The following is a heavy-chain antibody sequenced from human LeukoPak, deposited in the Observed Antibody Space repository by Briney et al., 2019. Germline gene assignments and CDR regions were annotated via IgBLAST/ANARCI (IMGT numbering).Heavy chain of an antibody. D-gene: IGHD2-2*01. Sequence: GESLKISCKGFGYTFATYWIGWVRQMPGKGPEGMGTIYPSDSDTRYSPSFQGHVTISADQSITTAYLQWSSLKASDSAMYYCTRTPRLVAHAFYFDQWGRGTLVTVSS. V-gene: IGHV5-51*01. J-gene: IGHJ4*02. CDR3: TRTPRLVAHAFYFDQ. CDR2: IYPSDSDT. CDR1: GYTFATYW.